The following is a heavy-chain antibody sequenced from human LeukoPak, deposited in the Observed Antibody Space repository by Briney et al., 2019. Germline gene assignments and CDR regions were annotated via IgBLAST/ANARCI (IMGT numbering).Heavy chain of an antibody. CDR3: ARRPDGTSHFDY. J-gene: IGHJ4*02. CDR1: GGSIRSYF. V-gene: IGHV4-59*08. CDR2: VYYSGST. D-gene: IGHD6-6*01. Sequence: SETLSLTCTVSGGSIRSYFWSWIRQPPGKGLEWIGYVYYSGSTNYNPSLKSRVTISVDTSKKQLSLKLSSVTAADTAVYYCARRPDGTSHFDYWGQGTLVTVSS.